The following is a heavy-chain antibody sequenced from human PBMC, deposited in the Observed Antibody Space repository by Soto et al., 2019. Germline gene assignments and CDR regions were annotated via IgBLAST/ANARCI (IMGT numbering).Heavy chain of an antibody. CDR1: GFTFDDYA. J-gene: IGHJ4*02. V-gene: IGHV3-9*01. D-gene: IGHD3-22*01. CDR3: AKAEYYYDSSGYYPGGFDY. Sequence: EVQLVESGGGLVQPGRSLRLSCAASGFTFDDYAMHWVRQAPGKGLEWVSGISWNSGSIGYADSVKGRFTISRDNAKNSLYLQMNSLRAEDTALNYCAKAEYYYDSSGYYPGGFDYWGQGTLVTVSS. CDR2: ISWNSGSI.